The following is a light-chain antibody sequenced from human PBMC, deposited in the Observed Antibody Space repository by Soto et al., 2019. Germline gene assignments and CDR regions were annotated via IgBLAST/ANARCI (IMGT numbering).Light chain of an antibody. Sequence: QSALTQPASVSGSPGQSITISCTGTSSDVGGYNYVSWYQQHPGIAPKLLIYGVTNRPSGVSTRFSGSKSGNTASLTISGLQAEDEVDYHCSSYTSASTLLYLFGTGTKVTVL. CDR3: SSYTSASTLLYL. CDR2: GVT. J-gene: IGLJ1*01. V-gene: IGLV2-14*01. CDR1: SSDVGGYNY.